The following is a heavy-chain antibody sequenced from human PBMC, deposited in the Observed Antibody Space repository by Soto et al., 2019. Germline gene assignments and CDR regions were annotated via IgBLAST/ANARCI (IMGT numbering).Heavy chain of an antibody. CDR2: ISGSGGST. V-gene: IGHV3-23*01. J-gene: IGHJ4*02. CDR3: AKGGGDANFDY. Sequence: EVQLLESGGGLVQPGGSLRLSCAASGFTFSSYAMSWVRQAPGKGLEWVSAISGSGGSTYYADSVRGRFTISRDNSKNTLYIQMNSLRAEDTAMYYCAKGGGDANFDYWGQGTLVTVAS. D-gene: IGHD2-21*02. CDR1: GFTFSSYA.